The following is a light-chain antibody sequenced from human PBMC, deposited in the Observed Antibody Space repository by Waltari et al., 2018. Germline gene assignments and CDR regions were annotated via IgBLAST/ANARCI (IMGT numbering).Light chain of an antibody. J-gene: IGLJ1*01. CDR1: SSDIASYNL. CDR3: YAYAGTRGV. Sequence: QSALTQPASVSGSPGQSITISCTGTSSDIASYNLVSWYQQHPGKAPKLIIYEANKRLSGVSSRFSGSKSGNTASLTISGPQAEDEANYYCYAYAGTRGVFGTGTKVTVL. CDR2: EAN. V-gene: IGLV2-23*01.